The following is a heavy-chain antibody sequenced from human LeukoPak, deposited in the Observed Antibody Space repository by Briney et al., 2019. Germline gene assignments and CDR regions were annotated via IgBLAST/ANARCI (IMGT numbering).Heavy chain of an antibody. J-gene: IGHJ4*02. V-gene: IGHV4-59*08. D-gene: IGHD6-19*01. CDR3: ARQVVAVAGTGYFDY. CDR1: GASISSYY. CDR2: ISNSGST. Sequence: PSETLSLTCSVSGASISSYYWSWMRQPPGKGLEWIGYISNSGSTNYNPSLKSRGTISVDTSKNQFSLKLNSVTAADTAVYFCARQVVAVAGTGYFDYWGQGTLVTVSS.